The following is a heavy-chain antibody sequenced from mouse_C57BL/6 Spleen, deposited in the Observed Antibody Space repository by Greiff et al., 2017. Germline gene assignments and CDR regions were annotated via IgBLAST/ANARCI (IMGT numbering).Heavy chain of an antibody. J-gene: IGHJ4*01. V-gene: IGHV1-53*01. D-gene: IGHD2-1*01. CDR2: INPSNGGT. Sequence: QVQLKESGTELVKPGASVKLSCKASGYTFTSYWMHWVKQRPGQGLEWIGNINPSNGGTNYNEKFKSKATLTVDKSSSTAYMQLSSLTSEDSAVYYCARSRGNPFYYAMDYWGQGTSVTVSS. CDR3: ARSRGNPFYYAMDY. CDR1: GYTFTSYW.